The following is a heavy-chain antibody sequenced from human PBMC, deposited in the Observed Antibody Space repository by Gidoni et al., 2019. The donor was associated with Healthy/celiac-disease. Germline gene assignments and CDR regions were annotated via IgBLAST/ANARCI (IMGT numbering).Heavy chain of an antibody. CDR2: IRSKAYGGTT. Sequence: EVQLVESGGGLVQPGRSLRLSCTASGFTFGDYAMSWVRQTPGKGLEWVGFIRSKAYGGTTEYAASVKGRFTISRDDSKSIAYLQMNSLKTEDTAVYYCTRGGNSVGYYYYGMDVWGQGTTVTVSS. J-gene: IGHJ6*02. CDR1: GFTFGDYA. D-gene: IGHD2-21*02. V-gene: IGHV3-49*04. CDR3: TRGGNSVGYYYYGMDV.